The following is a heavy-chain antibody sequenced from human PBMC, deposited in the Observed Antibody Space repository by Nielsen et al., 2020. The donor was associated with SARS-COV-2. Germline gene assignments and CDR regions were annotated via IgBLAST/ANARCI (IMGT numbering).Heavy chain of an antibody. CDR2: IKQDGSEK. J-gene: IGHJ6*02. V-gene: IGHV3-7*01. Sequence: GESLKISCAASGFTFSSYWMSWVRQAPGKGLEWVANIKQDGSEKYYVDSVKGRFTISRDNAKNSLYLQMNSLRAEDTAVYYCARDIYGDYETAYYYYGMDVWGQGTTVTVSS. D-gene: IGHD4-17*01. CDR3: ARDIYGDYETAYYYYGMDV. CDR1: GFTFSSYW.